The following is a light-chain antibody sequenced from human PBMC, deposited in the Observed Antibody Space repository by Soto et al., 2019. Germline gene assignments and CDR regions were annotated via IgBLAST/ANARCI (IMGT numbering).Light chain of an antibody. Sequence: QSVLPQPASVTGSPGQSITISCTGTSSDVGSYNLVSWCQQHPGKAPKLMIYEGSKRPSGVSNRFSGSKSGNTASLTISGLQAEDEADYYCCSYAGSSTYVFGTGTKVTVL. J-gene: IGLJ1*01. CDR1: SSDVGSYNL. CDR3: CSYAGSSTYV. CDR2: EGS. V-gene: IGLV2-23*01.